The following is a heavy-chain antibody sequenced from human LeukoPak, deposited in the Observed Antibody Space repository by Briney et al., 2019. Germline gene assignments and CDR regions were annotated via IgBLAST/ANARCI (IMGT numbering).Heavy chain of an antibody. D-gene: IGHD6-19*01. J-gene: IGHJ4*02. CDR2: INPSGGST. V-gene: IGHV1-46*01. Sequence: ASVKVSCKASGYTFTSYYMHWVRQAPGQGLEWMGIINPSGGSTSYAQKFQGRVTMTRDKSTSTVYMELSSLRSADTAVYYCARDPDEGLAPFDCWGQGSLVTVSS. CDR1: GYTFTSYY. CDR3: ARDPDEGLAPFDC.